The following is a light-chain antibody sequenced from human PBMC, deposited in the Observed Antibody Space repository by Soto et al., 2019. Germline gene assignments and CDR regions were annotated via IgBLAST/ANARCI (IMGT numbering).Light chain of an antibody. CDR1: QNIYSN. CDR3: LQYHNLWA. J-gene: IGKJ1*01. V-gene: IGKV3-15*01. Sequence: EIVMTQSPATLSVSPGERATLSCRASQNIYSNIAWYQQRPDQAPRLLIYRASTRATGVPARFSGSGSGTEFTLTISSLQSEDFTVYSCLQYHNLWAFGQGTKVDIK. CDR2: RAS.